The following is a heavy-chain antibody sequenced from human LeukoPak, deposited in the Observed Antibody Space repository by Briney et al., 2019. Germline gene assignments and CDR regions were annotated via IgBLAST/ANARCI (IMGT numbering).Heavy chain of an antibody. CDR2: ISSSSSYI. Sequence: GGSLRLSCAASGFTFSSYSMNWVRQAPGKWLEWVSSISSSSSYIYYADSVKGRFTISRDNAKNSLYLQMNSLRAEDTAVYYCARDLEDRDSSGYYYLGGGYMDVWGKGTTVTVSS. CDR1: GFTFSSYS. CDR3: ARDLEDRDSSGYYYLGGGYMDV. J-gene: IGHJ6*03. D-gene: IGHD3-22*01. V-gene: IGHV3-21*01.